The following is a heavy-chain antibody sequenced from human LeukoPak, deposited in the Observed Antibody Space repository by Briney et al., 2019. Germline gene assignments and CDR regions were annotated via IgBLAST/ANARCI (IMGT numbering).Heavy chain of an antibody. D-gene: IGHD6-19*01. CDR3: SRGGPVAGTHKYFQH. Sequence: ASVKVSCKASGYTFTSYGISWVRQAPGQGLEWMGWISAYNGNTNYAQKLQGRVTLTRNTSISTAYMEPSSLRSEDTAVYYCSRGGPVAGTHKYFQHWGQGTLDTVSS. CDR2: ISAYNGNT. J-gene: IGHJ1*01. V-gene: IGHV1-18*01. CDR1: GYTFTSYG.